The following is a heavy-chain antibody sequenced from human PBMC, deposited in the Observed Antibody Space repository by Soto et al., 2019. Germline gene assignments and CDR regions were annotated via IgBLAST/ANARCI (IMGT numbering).Heavy chain of an antibody. V-gene: IGHV3-30*18. CDR2: ISYDGSNK. J-gene: IGHJ4*02. D-gene: IGHD5-12*01. Sequence: GGSLRLSCAASGFTFSSYGMHWVRQAPGKGLEWVAVISYDGSNKYYADSVKGRFTISRDNSKNTLYLQMNSLRAEDTAVYYCAKDLGGYNYCFDYWGQGTLVTVSS. CDR1: GFTFSSYG. CDR3: AKDLGGYNYCFDY.